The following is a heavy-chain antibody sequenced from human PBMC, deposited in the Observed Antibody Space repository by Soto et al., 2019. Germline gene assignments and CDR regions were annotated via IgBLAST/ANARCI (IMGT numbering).Heavy chain of an antibody. CDR2: ISSSGTRM. Sequence: GGSLRLSCTASGFTFSDYYMTWIRQAPGKGLESVSYISSSGTRMYYADSVKGRFTIPRDNAKNSLYLQLNSLRAEDTAVYYCAREYYDVLTDYYRYYYIHVWGKGITVTVSS. CDR3: AREYYDVLTDYYRYYYIHV. J-gene: IGHJ6*03. V-gene: IGHV3-11*01. CDR1: GFTFSDYY. D-gene: IGHD3-9*01.